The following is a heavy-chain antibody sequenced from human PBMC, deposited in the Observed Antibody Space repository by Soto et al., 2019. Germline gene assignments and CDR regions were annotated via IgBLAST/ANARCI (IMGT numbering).Heavy chain of an antibody. V-gene: IGHV1-69*04. CDR3: AREVGGLELRYYYYMDV. CDR1: GGTFSSYT. J-gene: IGHJ6*03. CDR2: IIPILGIA. D-gene: IGHD1-7*01. Sequence: GASVKVSCKASGGTFSSYTISWVRQAPGQGLEWMGRIIPILGIANYAQKFQGRVTITADKSTSTAYMELSSLRSEDTAVYYCAREVGGLELRYYYYMDVWGKGTTVTVSS.